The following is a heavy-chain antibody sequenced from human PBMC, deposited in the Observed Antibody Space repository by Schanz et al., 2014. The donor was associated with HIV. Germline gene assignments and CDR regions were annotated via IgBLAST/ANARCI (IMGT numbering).Heavy chain of an antibody. CDR2: ISYDGSNK. CDR1: GFSFSSNG. Sequence: QVQLVESGGGVVQPGRSLRLSCAASGFSFSSNGMHWVRQGPGKGLEWVAVISYDGSNKYYGDSSKGRFTISRDNSNNTLYLQMNSLRAEDTAVYYCAKIISGSPYYYYGLDVWGLGTTVTVSS. D-gene: IGHD1-26*01. V-gene: IGHV3-30*18. J-gene: IGHJ6*02. CDR3: AKIISGSPYYYYGLDV.